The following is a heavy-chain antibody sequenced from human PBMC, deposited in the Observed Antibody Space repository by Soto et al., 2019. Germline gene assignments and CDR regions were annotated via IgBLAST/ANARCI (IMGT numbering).Heavy chain of an antibody. V-gene: IGHV3-23*01. CDR1: GFTFTSYV. CDR2: ISGGGSTA. CDR3: ATRGATIGYFHYALDV. D-gene: IGHD5-12*01. J-gene: IGHJ6*02. Sequence: EVQLLESGGGLVQRGGSQRLSCAASGFTFTSYVMSWVRQAPGKGLEWVAGISGGGSTAFYADSVKGRFTISRDNAKNTVVLQMDSLRAEDTAVYYCATRGATIGYFHYALDVWGQGTTVTVSS.